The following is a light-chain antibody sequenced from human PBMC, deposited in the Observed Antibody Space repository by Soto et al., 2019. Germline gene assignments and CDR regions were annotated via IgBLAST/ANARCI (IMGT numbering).Light chain of an antibody. J-gene: IGLJ1*01. CDR1: SSDVGGYNY. CDR2: DVG. V-gene: IGLV2-14*01. CDR3: SSYTSSSTQV. Sequence: QSVLTQPASVSGSPGQSITISCTGTSSDVGGYNYVSWYQQHPGKAPKLMIYDVGDRPSGVSTRFSGSKSGNTASLTISGLQAEDEADYYCSSYTSSSTQVFGTGTKLTVL.